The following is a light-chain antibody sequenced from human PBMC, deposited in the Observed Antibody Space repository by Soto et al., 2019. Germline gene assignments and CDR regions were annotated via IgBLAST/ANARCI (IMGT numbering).Light chain of an antibody. V-gene: IGKV3-15*01. CDR2: GAC. Sequence: EILMPQSPDTLSVSPGERVTLSCRASRTVSNRLAWYQHNPGQAPRLLISGACTGATGIHPRFRGSGSGTEFTLTVETLQSEDIAIYYCKEYYHWPVTSGGGTKVDI. CDR3: KEYYHWPVT. CDR1: RTVSNR. J-gene: IGKJ4*01.